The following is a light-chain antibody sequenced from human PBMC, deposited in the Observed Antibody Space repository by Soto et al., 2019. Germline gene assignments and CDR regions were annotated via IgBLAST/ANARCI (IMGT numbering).Light chain of an antibody. Sequence: QCGLTQPSSVSGSPGQSITISCTGTSSDVGGYNYVSWYQQHPGKAPKFMIYDVSNRPSGVSNRFSGSKSGNTASLTISGLQAEDEADYYCSSYTTSNTRQIVFGTGTKVTVL. CDR2: DVS. CDR3: SSYTTSNTRQIV. J-gene: IGLJ1*01. V-gene: IGLV2-14*01. CDR1: SSDVGGYNY.